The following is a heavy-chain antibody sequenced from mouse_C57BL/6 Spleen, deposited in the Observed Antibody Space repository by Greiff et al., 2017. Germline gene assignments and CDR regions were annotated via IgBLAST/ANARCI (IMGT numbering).Heavy chain of an antibody. CDR2: IDPSDSYT. Sequence: VQLQQPGASVKLSCKASGYTFTSYWMQWVKQRPGQGLEWIGEIDPSDSYTNYNQKFKGKATLTVDTSSSTAYMQLSSLTSEDSAVYYCARRPHFDYWGQGTTLTVSS. CDR1: GYTFTSYW. J-gene: IGHJ2*01. CDR3: ARRPHFDY. V-gene: IGHV1-50*01.